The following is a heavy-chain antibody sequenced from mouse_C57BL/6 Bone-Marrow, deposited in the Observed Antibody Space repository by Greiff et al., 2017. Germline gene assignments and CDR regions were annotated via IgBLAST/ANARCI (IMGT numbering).Heavy chain of an antibody. D-gene: IGHD2-4*01. CDR1: GYTFTSYW. J-gene: IGHJ1*03. CDR2: IYPGSGST. Sequence: QVQLQQPGAELVKPGASVKMSCKASGYTFTSYWITWVKQRPGQGLEWIGDIYPGSGSTNYNEKFKSKATLTVDTSSSTAYMQLSSLTSEESAVYYCARGEIYYDSWYFDVWGTGTTVTVSS. V-gene: IGHV1-55*01. CDR3: ARGEIYYDSWYFDV.